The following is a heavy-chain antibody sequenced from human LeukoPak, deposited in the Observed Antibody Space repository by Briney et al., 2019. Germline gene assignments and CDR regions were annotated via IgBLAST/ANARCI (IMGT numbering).Heavy chain of an antibody. Sequence: SETLSLTCAVYGASFVSRHWSWIRQPPGKGLEWLGEASHAGITNYNPSLKSRVSISVDTSKDQFSLKLASVTAADTAIYYCARGRANWDYDFDFWGPGTLVTVSS. CDR3: ARGRANWDYDFDF. CDR1: GASFVSRH. J-gene: IGHJ4*02. CDR2: ASHAGIT. D-gene: IGHD1-7*01. V-gene: IGHV4-34*01.